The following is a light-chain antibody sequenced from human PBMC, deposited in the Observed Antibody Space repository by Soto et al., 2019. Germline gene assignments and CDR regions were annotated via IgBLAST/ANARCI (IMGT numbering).Light chain of an antibody. CDR3: SSYTSSSTYGV. CDR2: DVS. CDR1: SSDVGGYNY. J-gene: IGLJ2*01. Sequence: QSALTQPASVSGSPGQSITISCTGTSSDVGGYNYVSWYQQHPGKAPKLMIYDVSNRPSGVPNRFSGSKSGNTASLTISGLQGEDEADYCCSSYTSSSTYGVFGGGTQLTVL. V-gene: IGLV2-14*01.